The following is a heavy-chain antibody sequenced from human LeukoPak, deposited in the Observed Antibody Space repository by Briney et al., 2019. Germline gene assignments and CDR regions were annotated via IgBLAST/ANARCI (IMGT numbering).Heavy chain of an antibody. J-gene: IGHJ5*02. CDR3: AKLDADIVVVPAASDP. V-gene: IGHV3-74*01. Sequence: GGSLRLSCASSGFTFSAYWMHWVRQVPGKGLVWVSRIDEKGRTTNYADSVKGRFTISRDNAKNTVYLQMNSLRAEDTAVYYCAKLDADIVVVPAASDPWGQGTLVTVSS. CDR1: GFTFSAYW. D-gene: IGHD2-2*01. CDR2: IDEKGRTT.